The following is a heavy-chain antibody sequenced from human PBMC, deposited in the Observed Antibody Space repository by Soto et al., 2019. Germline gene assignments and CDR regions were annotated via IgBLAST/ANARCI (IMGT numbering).Heavy chain of an antibody. CDR2: IIPIFGTA. J-gene: IGHJ4*02. CDR1: GGTFSSYA. CDR3: ASGYCSSTSCFDY. Sequence: EASVKVSCKASGGTFSSYAISWVRQAPGQGLEWMGGIIPIFGTANYAQKFQGRVTITADKSTSTAYMELSSLRSEDTAVYYCASGYCSSTSCFDYWGQGTLVTVSS. D-gene: IGHD2-2*03. V-gene: IGHV1-69*06.